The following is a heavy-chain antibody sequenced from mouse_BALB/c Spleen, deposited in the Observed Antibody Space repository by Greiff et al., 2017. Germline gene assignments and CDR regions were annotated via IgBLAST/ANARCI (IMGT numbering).Heavy chain of an antibody. Sequence: VKLMESGPGLVAPSQSLSITCTVSGFSLTGYGVNWVRQPPGKGLEWLGMIWGDGSTDYNSALKSRLSISKDNSKSQVFLKMNSLQTDDTARYYCARVGTTVVPPYAMDYWGQGTSVTVSS. J-gene: IGHJ4*01. D-gene: IGHD1-1*01. CDR2: IWGDGST. CDR1: GFSLTGYG. V-gene: IGHV2-6-7*01. CDR3: ARVGTTVVPPYAMDY.